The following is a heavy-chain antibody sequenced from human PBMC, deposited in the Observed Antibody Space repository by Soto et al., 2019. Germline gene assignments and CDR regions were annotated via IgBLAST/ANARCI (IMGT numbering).Heavy chain of an antibody. D-gene: IGHD1-26*01. Sequence: SVKVSCKASGGTFSTYTMTWVRQAPGQGLEWMGGIIPLFGTANYAQKFQGRVTITADESTSTVYTELSSLRSEDMAVYYCARGRREYDSGARFYFYYGMDVWGQGTTVTVSS. CDR2: IIPLFGTA. J-gene: IGHJ6*02. V-gene: IGHV1-69*13. CDR1: GGTFSTYT. CDR3: ARGRREYDSGARFYFYYGMDV.